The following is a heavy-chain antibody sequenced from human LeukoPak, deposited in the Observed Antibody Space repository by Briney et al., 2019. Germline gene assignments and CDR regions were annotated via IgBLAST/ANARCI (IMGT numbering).Heavy chain of an antibody. CDR1: GYTFTSYG. J-gene: IGHJ4*02. D-gene: IGHD2-2*01. V-gene: IGHV1-18*01. CDR2: ISAYNGNT. Sequence: ASVNVSCKASGYTFTSYGISWVRQAPGQGLEWMGWISAYNGNTNYAQKLQGRVTMTTDTSTSTAYMELRSLRSDDTAVYYCARDSDIVVVPAAAISGYWGQGTLVTVSS. CDR3: ARDSDIVVVPAAAISGY.